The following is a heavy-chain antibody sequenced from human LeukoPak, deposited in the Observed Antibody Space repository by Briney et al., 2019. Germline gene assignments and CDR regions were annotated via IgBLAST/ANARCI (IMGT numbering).Heavy chain of an antibody. CDR2: IYTSGST. Sequence: PSETLSLTCAVSGGSISSSNWWSWVRQPPGKGLEWIGRIYTSGSTNYNPSLKSRVTLSVDTSKTQFSLNLSSVTAADTAVYYCAREDSGSYYNYYYFYMDVWGKGTTVTISS. CDR3: AREDSGSYYNYYYFYMDV. D-gene: IGHD3-10*01. J-gene: IGHJ6*03. V-gene: IGHV4-4*02. CDR1: GGSISSSNW.